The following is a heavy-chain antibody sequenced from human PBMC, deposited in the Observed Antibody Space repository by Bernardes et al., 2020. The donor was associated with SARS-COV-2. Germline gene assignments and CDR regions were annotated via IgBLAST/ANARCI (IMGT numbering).Heavy chain of an antibody. CDR2: ISGSGDTSLKI. D-gene: IGHD2-21*02. V-gene: IGHV3-23*01. CDR3: ARDVGGADWRFGFDV. J-gene: IGHJ3*01. CDR1: GFTFSSYA. Sequence: GGSLRLSCAASGFTFSSYAMSWVRQAPGKGLEWVSAISGSGDTSLKIFYADSVKGRFIISRDNSMNTLYLQMNSLRDEDTAVYYCARDVGGADWRFGFDVWGPGTMVHVS.